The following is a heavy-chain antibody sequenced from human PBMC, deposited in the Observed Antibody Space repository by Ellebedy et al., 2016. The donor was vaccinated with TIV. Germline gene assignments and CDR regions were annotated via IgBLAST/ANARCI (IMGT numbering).Heavy chain of an antibody. CDR2: ISAYNGNT. Sequence: ASVKVSCKASGYTFTDYDINWVRQATGQGLEWMGWISAYNGNTKYSQKFQGRVTITRDTSASTAYMELSSLRSEDTAVYYCASSSRPYYYDSADAFDIWGQGTMVTVSS. CDR1: GYTFTDYD. V-gene: IGHV1-3*01. CDR3: ASSSRPYYYDSADAFDI. J-gene: IGHJ3*02. D-gene: IGHD3-22*01.